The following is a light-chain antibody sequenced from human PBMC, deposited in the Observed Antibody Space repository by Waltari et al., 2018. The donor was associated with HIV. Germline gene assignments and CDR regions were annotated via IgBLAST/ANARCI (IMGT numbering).Light chain of an antibody. V-gene: IGLV2-14*01. CDR3: TSYTSNNTLM. CDR1: TSDVAGYNF. Sequence: QSALTQPASVSGSPGQSITISCTGTTSDVAGYNFVSWYQQPPGQAPKLMIYEVTNRPSGLSNRFSGSKSGNTASLTISGLQAEDEADYYCTSYTSNNTLMFGGGTKVTVL. CDR2: EVT. J-gene: IGLJ3*02.